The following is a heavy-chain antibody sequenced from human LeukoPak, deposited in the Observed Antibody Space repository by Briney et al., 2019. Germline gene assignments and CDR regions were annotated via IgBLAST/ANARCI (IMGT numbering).Heavy chain of an antibody. CDR2: ISWNGDVK. CDR1: GFTFDDYA. V-gene: IGHV3-9*01. Sequence: PGGSLRLSCTASGFTFDDYAMYWVRQVPGKGLEWVSGISWNGDVKAYGDSVKGRFAISRDNAKDTLYLHMNSLTAEDTAVYYCARGAKWAYYFDYWGQGTLVTVSS. J-gene: IGHJ4*02. D-gene: IGHD1-26*01. CDR3: ARGAKWAYYFDY.